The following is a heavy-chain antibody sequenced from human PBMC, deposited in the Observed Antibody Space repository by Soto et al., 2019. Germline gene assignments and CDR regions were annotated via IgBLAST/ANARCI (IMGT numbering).Heavy chain of an antibody. J-gene: IGHJ4*02. Sequence: QVQLVQSGAEVKKPGSSVKVSCKASGGTFSSYAISWVRQAPGQGLEWMGGIIPIFGTANYAQKFQGRVTITADKATSTAYMELSSLRAEETAVYYCAVGTIGYCSGGSCYSPDYWGQGTLVTVSS. D-gene: IGHD2-15*01. CDR1: GGTFSSYA. CDR2: IIPIFGTA. CDR3: AVGTIGYCSGGSCYSPDY. V-gene: IGHV1-69*06.